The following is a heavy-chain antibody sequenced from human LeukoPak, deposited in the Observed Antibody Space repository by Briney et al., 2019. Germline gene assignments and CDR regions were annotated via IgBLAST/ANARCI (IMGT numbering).Heavy chain of an antibody. Sequence: ASVKVSCKASGYTFTSYGISWVRQAPGQGLEWMGWISAYNGNTNYAQKLQGRVTMTTDTSTSTAYMELRSLRSDDTAVYYCARDLYSSTWYPSYYYYYMDVWGKGTTVTVSS. CDR1: GYTFTSYG. CDR3: ARDLYSSTWYPSYYYYYMDV. D-gene: IGHD6-13*01. J-gene: IGHJ6*03. CDR2: ISAYNGNT. V-gene: IGHV1-18*01.